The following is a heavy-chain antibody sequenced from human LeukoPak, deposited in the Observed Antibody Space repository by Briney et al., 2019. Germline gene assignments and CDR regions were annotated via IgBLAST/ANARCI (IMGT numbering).Heavy chain of an antibody. V-gene: IGHV3-7*01. CDR3: ARDWGTGIRQNAFDI. CDR2: IKKDGSEK. Sequence: GGSLRLSCAASGFSFSSYWMSWVRRAPGKGLEWVANIKKDGSEKYYVDSVKGRFTISRDNAKNSLYLQMNSLRAEDTAVYYRARDWGTGIRQNAFDIWGQGTMVTVSS. D-gene: IGHD3-16*01. CDR1: GFSFSSYW. J-gene: IGHJ3*02.